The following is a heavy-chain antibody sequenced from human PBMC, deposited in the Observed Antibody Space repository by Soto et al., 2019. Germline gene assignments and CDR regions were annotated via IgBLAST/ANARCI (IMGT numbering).Heavy chain of an antibody. CDR1: GGTFSSYT. CDR2: IIPILGIA. J-gene: IGHJ4*02. CDR3: ARGFIYCSGGSCYDY. D-gene: IGHD2-15*01. V-gene: IGHV1-69*02. Sequence: QVQLVQSGAEVKKPGSSVKVSCNASGGTFSSYTISWVRQAPGQGLEWMGRIIPILGIANYAQKFQGRVTITADKSTSTAYMELSSLRSEDTAVYYCARGFIYCSGGSCYDYWGQGTLVTVSS.